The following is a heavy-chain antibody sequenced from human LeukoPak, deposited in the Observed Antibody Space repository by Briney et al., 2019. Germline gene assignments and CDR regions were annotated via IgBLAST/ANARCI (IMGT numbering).Heavy chain of an antibody. V-gene: IGHV3-23*01. CDR1: GFTFENYA. J-gene: IGHJ5*02. D-gene: IGHD2-2*02. CDR2: ISGTGSST. Sequence: GGSLRLSCEASGFTFENYAMNWVRQAPGKGLEWVSTISGTGSSTYYADSAKGRFTISRDNSKDTLFLQLNSLTAADTAMYFCAKASVAIPQYCNSWGQGTLVTVSS. CDR3: AKASVAIPQYCNS.